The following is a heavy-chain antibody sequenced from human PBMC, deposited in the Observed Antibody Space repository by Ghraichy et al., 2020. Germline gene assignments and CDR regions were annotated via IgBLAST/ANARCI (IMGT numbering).Heavy chain of an antibody. CDR3: ARDAEITVFGVRYGMDV. J-gene: IGHJ6*02. V-gene: IGHV3-66*01. D-gene: IGHD3-3*01. Sequence: GGSLRLSCAASGFTVSTNFMSWVRQAPGKGLEWVSVIYTGGSTIYADSVKGRFTIFRDNSKNTPYLQMNSLAAEDTAVYFCARDAEITVFGVRYGMDVWGLGTPVIVSS. CDR1: GFTVSTNF. CDR2: IYTGGST.